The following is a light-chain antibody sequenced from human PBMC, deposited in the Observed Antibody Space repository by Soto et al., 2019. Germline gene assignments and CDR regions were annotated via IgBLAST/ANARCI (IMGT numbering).Light chain of an antibody. CDR3: QSYDGTNWV. CDR2: EDN. J-gene: IGLJ3*02. V-gene: IGLV6-57*04. CDR1: SGSIASNF. Sequence: NFMLTQPHSVSESPGKTVTISCTRGSGSIASNFVQWYQQRPGSAPTTVIYEDNQRPSGVPDRFSGSIDSSSNSASLTISGLKIEDEADYYCQSYDGTNWVFGGGTQLTVL.